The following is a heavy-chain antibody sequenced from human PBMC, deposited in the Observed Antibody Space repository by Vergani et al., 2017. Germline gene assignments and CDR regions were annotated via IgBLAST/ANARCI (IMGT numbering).Heavy chain of an antibody. J-gene: IGHJ4*02. Sequence: EVQPVESGGGLVKPGGSLRLSCTTSGFTFSSAWMSWVRQAPEKGLEWVARIRPKSDGETTDYAAPVKGRFTISRDDSKNTLYLQMNSLKTEDTAVYYCTTPANWELRYYFDYWGQGTLVTVSS. V-gene: IGHV3-15*01. CDR2: IRPKSDGETT. CDR3: TTPANWELRYYFDY. D-gene: IGHD3-9*01. CDR1: GFTFSSAW.